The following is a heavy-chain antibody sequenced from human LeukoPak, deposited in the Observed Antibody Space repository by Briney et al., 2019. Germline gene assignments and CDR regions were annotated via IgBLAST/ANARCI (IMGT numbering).Heavy chain of an antibody. CDR3: ARDLDFYATDY. Sequence: PGGSLRLSCAASGFTFSNYAMSWVRQAPGKGLEWVSVISGSGGTTYSADSVKGRFTISRDNSKNTLYLQMNSLRAEDTAVYYCARDLDFYATDYWGQGTLVTVSS. CDR2: ISGSGGTT. CDR1: GFTFSNYA. J-gene: IGHJ4*02. D-gene: IGHD2/OR15-2a*01. V-gene: IGHV3-23*01.